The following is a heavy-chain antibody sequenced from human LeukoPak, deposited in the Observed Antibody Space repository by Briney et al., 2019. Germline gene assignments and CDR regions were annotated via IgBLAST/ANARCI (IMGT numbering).Heavy chain of an antibody. Sequence: PGGSLRLSCAASDFPFSSYAMSWVRQAPGKGLEWVSAISVSGASTYYADSVKGRFTISRDNSKNTLYLQMNSLRAEDTAVYYCAKGEPGSSITFGGVRHFDYWGQGTLVTVSS. CDR1: DFPFSSYA. V-gene: IGHV3-23*01. J-gene: IGHJ4*02. CDR2: ISVSGAST. D-gene: IGHD3-16*01. CDR3: AKGEPGSSITFGGVRHFDY.